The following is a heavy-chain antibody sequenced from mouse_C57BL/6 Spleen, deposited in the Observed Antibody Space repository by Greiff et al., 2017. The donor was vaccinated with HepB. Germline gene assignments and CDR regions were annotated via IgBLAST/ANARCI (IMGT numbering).Heavy chain of an antibody. CDR2: INPNNGGT. CDR3: ARSELGPYYFDY. CDR1: GYTFTDYN. J-gene: IGHJ2*01. D-gene: IGHD4-1*01. Sequence: EVQLQQSGPELVKPGASVKIPCKASGYTFTDYNMDWVKQSHGKSLEWIGDINPNNGGTIYNQKFKGKATLTVDKSSSTAYMELRSLTSEDTAVYYCARSELGPYYFDYWGQGTTLTVSS. V-gene: IGHV1-18*01.